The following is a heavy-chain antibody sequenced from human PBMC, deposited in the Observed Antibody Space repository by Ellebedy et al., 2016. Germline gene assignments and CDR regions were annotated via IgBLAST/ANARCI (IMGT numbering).Heavy chain of an antibody. D-gene: IGHD5-12*01. V-gene: IGHV3-30*18. CDR3: AKEQGYSGYPQDY. CDR2: ISNDGNII. Sequence: GESLKISXAASGFTSSTSAMSWVRQAPGKGLEWVALISNDGNIIHYHDSVKGRFTISRDNSNNTVYLQMSSLRAEDTAVYFCAKEQGYSGYPQDYWGQGTLVTVSS. CDR1: GFTSSTSA. J-gene: IGHJ4*02.